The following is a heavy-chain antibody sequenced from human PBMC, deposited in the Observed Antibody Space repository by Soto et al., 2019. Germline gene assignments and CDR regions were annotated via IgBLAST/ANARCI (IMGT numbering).Heavy chain of an antibody. J-gene: IGHJ2*01. V-gene: IGHV4-59*01. D-gene: IGHD2-15*01. Sequence: SETLSVTCTVSGGSINTYYWSWIRQPPGKGLEWIGYVYYNGATNYNPSLRSRVTISVNTSKKQFSLKLSSVTAADTAVYYCATESIVEVDATRRDFLAFWGPRTSDL. CDR1: GGSINTYY. CDR2: VYYNGAT. CDR3: ATESIVEVDATRRDFLAFWGPRTSDL.